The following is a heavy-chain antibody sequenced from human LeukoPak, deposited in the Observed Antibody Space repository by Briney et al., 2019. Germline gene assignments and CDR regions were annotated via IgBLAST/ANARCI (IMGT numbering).Heavy chain of an antibody. CDR1: GFTFSSYA. J-gene: IGHJ4*02. CDR2: ISYDGSNK. Sequence: PGGSLRLSCAASGFTFSSYAMHWVRQAPGKGLEWVAVISYDGSNKYYADSVKGRFTISRDNSKNTLYLQMNSLRAEDTAVYYCAREGNDYVWGSYRPVYYFDYWGQGTLVTVSS. D-gene: IGHD3-16*02. V-gene: IGHV3-30-3*01. CDR3: AREGNDYVWGSYRPVYYFDY.